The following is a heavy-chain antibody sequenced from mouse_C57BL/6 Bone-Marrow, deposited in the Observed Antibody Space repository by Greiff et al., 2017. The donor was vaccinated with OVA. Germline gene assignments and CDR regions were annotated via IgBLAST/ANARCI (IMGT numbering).Heavy chain of an antibody. CDR1: GYTFTSYW. CDR2: IHPNSGST. D-gene: IGHD1-1*01. V-gene: IGHV1-64*01. J-gene: IGHJ3*01. Sequence: QVQLQQPGAELVKPGASVKLSCKASGYTFTSYWMHWVKQRPGQGLEWIGMIHPNSGSTNYNEKFKSKATLTVDKSSSTAYMQLSSLSSEDSAVYYCARTCSSPFAYWGQGTLVTVSA. CDR3: ARTCSSPFAY.